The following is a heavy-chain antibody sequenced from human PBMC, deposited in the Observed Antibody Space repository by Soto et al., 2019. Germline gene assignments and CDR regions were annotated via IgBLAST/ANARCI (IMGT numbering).Heavy chain of an antibody. CDR1: GVSIISSSYC. V-gene: IGHV4-39*01. J-gene: IGHJ4*02. Sequence: SETLSLTCTVSGVSIISSSYCFGGIRQTPWKGLQLIGTIYFSGKTYYNPSLKSRLTISVDRSKNQFALNLTSVTAADTAVYYCARHGSYWGPGTLVTVSS. CDR2: IYFSGKT. CDR3: ARHGSY.